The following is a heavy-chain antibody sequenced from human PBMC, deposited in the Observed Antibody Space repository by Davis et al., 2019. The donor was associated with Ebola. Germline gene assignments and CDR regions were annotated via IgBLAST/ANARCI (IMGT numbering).Heavy chain of an antibody. CDR1: GYTFTSYY. CDR2: INPSGGST. V-gene: IGHV1-46*01. J-gene: IGHJ6*04. Sequence: ASVQVSCKASGYTFTSYYMHWVRQPPAQGLEGMGIINPSGGSTSYAQKFQGRVTMTRDTSTSTVYMELSSLRSEDTAVYYCARPSSIAALYGMDVWGKGTTVTVSS. D-gene: IGHD6-6*01. CDR3: ARPSSIAALYGMDV.